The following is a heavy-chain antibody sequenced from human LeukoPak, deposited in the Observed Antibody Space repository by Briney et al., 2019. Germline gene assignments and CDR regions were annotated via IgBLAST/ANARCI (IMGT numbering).Heavy chain of an antibody. CDR1: GGSFSGYY. V-gene: IGHV4-34*01. D-gene: IGHD4-17*01. CDR3: ARGPLPYGDFDY. CDR2: INHSGST. J-gene: IGHJ4*02. Sequence: SETLSLTCAVYGGSFSGYYWSWIRQPPGKGLEWIGEINHSGSTNYNPSLKSRVTISVDTSKNQFSLKLSSVTAADTAVYYCARGPLPYGDFDYWGQGTLITVSS.